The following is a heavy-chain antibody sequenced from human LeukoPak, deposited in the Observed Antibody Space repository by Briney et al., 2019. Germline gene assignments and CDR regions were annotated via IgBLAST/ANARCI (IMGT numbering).Heavy chain of an antibody. V-gene: IGHV3-30*03. J-gene: IGHJ6*02. CDR2: ISYDGSNK. D-gene: IGHD6-19*01. Sequence: GGSLRLSCAASGFTFSNYGMHWVRQAPGKGLEWVAVISYDGSNKYYADSVKGRFTISRDNSKNTLYLQMNSLRAEDTAVYYCAREYSSTGPGPTYYYYGMDVWGQGTTDTVSS. CDR3: AREYSSTGPGPTYYYYGMDV. CDR1: GFTFSNYG.